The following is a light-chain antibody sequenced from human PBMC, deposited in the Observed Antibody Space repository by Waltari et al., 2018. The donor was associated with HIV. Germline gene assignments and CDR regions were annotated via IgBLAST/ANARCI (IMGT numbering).Light chain of an antibody. CDR3: CSFAPSGTSWV. V-gene: IGLV2-23*02. CDR2: DVN. CDR1: SSDIVTYNF. Sequence: QSALPQPSSLSWSPCQSLPVSCTRSSSDIVTYNFVSLYKKEPGKAPKLIIYDVNARPSGVSYRVSGSKSGNTAFLTISGLQVEDESDYYCCSFAPSGTSWVFGGGTKLTVL. J-gene: IGLJ3*02.